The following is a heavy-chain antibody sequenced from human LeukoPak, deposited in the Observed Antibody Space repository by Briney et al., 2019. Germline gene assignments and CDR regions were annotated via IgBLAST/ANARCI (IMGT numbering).Heavy chain of an antibody. CDR3: ARVPHYYFGYGYFDS. D-gene: IGHD3-10*01. CDR1: GFTFSSYS. Sequence: PGGSLRLPCAASGFTFSSYSMNWVRQAPGKGLEWVSSISSSSSYIYYADSVKGRFTISRDNAKNSLYLQMNSLRAEDTAVYYCARVPHYYFGYGYFDSWGQGTLVTVSS. J-gene: IGHJ4*02. V-gene: IGHV3-21*01. CDR2: ISSSSSYI.